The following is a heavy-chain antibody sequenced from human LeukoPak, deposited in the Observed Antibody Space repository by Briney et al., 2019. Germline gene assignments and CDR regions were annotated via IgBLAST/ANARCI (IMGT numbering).Heavy chain of an antibody. Sequence: GASVKVSCKASGYTFTAQYMHWVRQAPGQGLDWMGWINPNNGDTKYAQKFLGRVTMTRDTSTTTAYMELSSLRSDDTAVYFCASYPRSIPTPPFDYWGQGTLVTVSS. CDR1: GYTFTAQY. D-gene: IGHD2-21*01. V-gene: IGHV1-2*02. CDR2: INPNNGDT. J-gene: IGHJ4*02. CDR3: ASYPRSIPTPPFDY.